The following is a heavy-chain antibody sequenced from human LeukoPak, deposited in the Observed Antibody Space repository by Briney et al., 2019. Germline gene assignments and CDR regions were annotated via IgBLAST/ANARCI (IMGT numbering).Heavy chain of an antibody. J-gene: IGHJ4*02. CDR1: GFTSSTSW. D-gene: IGHD3-10*01. CDR2: ISSDGSIT. CDR3: ASALRGVITN. Sequence: GGSLRLSCAASGFTSSTSWMHWVRQAPGKGLVWVSRISSDGSITDYADCVKGRFTISRDNAKNTLYLQMNSLRAEDTAVYYCASALRGVITNWGQGTLVTVSS. V-gene: IGHV3-74*01.